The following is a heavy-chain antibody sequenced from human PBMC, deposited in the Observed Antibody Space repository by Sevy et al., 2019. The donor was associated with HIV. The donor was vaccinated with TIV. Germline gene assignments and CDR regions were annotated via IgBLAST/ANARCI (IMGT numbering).Heavy chain of an antibody. CDR3: ARVHQRSSWLRFDF. D-gene: IGHD6-13*01. CDR2: INTNTGNP. V-gene: IGHV7-4-1*02. CDR1: GYTFTSNS. Sequence: ASVKVSCTASGYTFTSNSMTWVRQAPGQGLEWMGWINTNTGNPTYAQGFTGRFIFSLDTSVSTAYLQISSLKAEDTDMYYSARVHQRSSWLRFDFWGQGTLVTVSS. J-gene: IGHJ4*02.